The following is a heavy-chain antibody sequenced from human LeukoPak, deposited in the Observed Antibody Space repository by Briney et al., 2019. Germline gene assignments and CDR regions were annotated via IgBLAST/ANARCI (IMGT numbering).Heavy chain of an antibody. J-gene: IGHJ4*02. D-gene: IGHD3-22*01. CDR3: ARIMSKDTSGYYYVFDY. V-gene: IGHV3-74*01. CDR2: INGDGSST. CDR1: GFTFSSYW. Sequence: GGSLRLSCAASGFTFSSYWMHWVRQTPGKGLLWVSRINGDGSSTRYADPVKGRLTISRDNAKNSLYLQMNSLRAEDTAVYYCARIMSKDTSGYYYVFDYWGQGTLVTVSS.